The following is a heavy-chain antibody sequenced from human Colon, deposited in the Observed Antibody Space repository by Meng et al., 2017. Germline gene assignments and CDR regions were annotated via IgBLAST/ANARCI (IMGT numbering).Heavy chain of an antibody. CDR3: GRDQGRELINH. J-gene: IGHJ4*02. CDR1: GASISSDIW. Sequence: QGQRQQSGPGLGQPSGTRSLTCPFSGASISSDIWWSWVRQPPGKGLEWIGEVYHRGDTNYNPSLKSRVDISVDKSKNQFYLSLFSVTAADTAVYHCGRDQGRELINHWGQGTLVTVSS. V-gene: IGHV4-4*02. CDR2: VYHRGDT. D-gene: IGHD1-7*01.